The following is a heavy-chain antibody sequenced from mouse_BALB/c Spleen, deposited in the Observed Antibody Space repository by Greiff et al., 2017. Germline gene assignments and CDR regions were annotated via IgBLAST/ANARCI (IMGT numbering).Heavy chain of an antibody. CDR1: GFNIKDTY. D-gene: IGHD1-1*01. J-gene: IGHJ2*01. CDR3: ARSPAYGDFDY. CDR2: IDPANGNT. Sequence: VQLQQSGAELVKPGASVKLSCTASGFNIKDTYMHWVKQRPEQGLEWIGRIDPANGNTKYDPKFQGKATITADTSSNTAYLQLSSLTSEDTAVYYCARSPAYGDFDYWGQGTTLTVSS. V-gene: IGHV14-3*02.